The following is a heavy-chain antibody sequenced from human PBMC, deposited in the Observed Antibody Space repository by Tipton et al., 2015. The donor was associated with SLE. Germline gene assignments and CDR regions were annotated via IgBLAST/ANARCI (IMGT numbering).Heavy chain of an antibody. CDR3: GRGATTWRGAIYGMDV. V-gene: IGHV4-59*08. CDR2: ISYGGGT. D-gene: IGHD1-1*01. CDR1: GGSISVYY. J-gene: IGHJ6*02. Sequence: GSLRLSCTVSGGSISVYYWNWIRQPPGKGLEWIGYISYGGGTNYNPSLKSRVTISIDVSKNQFSLNLPSVTAADTAVYYCGRGATTWRGAIYGMDVWGQGTTVTVSS.